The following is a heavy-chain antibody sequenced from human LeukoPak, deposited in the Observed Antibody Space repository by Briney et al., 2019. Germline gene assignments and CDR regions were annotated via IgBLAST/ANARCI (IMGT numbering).Heavy chain of an antibody. V-gene: IGHV1-24*01. D-gene: IGHD2-2*01. CDR2: FDPEDGET. J-gene: IGHJ4*02. CDR1: GYTLTELS. CDR3: ATDTTYQLLLDY. Sequence: ASVKVSCKVSGYTLTELSMHWVRQAPGKGLEWMGGFDPEDGETIYAQKFQGRVTMAEDTSTDTAYMELSSLRPEDTAVYYCATDTTYQLLLDYWGQGTLVTVSS.